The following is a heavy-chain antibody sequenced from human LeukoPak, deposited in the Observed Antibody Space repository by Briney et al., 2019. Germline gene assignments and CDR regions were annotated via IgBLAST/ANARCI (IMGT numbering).Heavy chain of an antibody. CDR1: GGSFSGYY. CDR2: INHRGST. J-gene: IGHJ5*02. CDR3: ARGGITMVRGVPNNWFDP. D-gene: IGHD3-10*01. V-gene: IGHV4-34*01. Sequence: SKTLSLTCAVYGGSFSGYYWSWIRQPPGKGLEWIGEINHRGSTNYNPSLKSRVTISVDTSKNQFSLKLSSVTAADTAVYYCARGGITMVRGVPNNWFDPWGQGTLVTVSS.